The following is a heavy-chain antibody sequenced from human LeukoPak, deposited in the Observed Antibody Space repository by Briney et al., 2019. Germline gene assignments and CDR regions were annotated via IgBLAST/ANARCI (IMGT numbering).Heavy chain of an antibody. J-gene: IGHJ3*02. CDR1: GFTFSCYW. CDR3: ARDFAGRILGATSAFDI. V-gene: IGHV3-7*01. CDR2: IKQDGSEK. Sequence: PGGSLRLSCAASGFTFSCYWMSWLRQAPGKGLEWVANIKQDGSEKYYVDSVKGRFTISRDNAKNSLYLQMNSLRAEDRAVYYCARDFAGRILGATSAFDIWGQGTMVTVSS. D-gene: IGHD1-26*01.